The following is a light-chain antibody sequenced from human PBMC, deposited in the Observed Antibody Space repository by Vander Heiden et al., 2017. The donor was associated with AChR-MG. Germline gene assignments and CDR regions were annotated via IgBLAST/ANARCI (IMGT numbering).Light chain of an antibody. CDR1: SLRSYY. CDR2: GKN. V-gene: IGLV3-19*01. J-gene: IGLJ2*01. Sequence: SSVLTQDPAVSVALGQPVRILCQGDSLRSYYASWYQQKPGQAPVLVIYGKNNRPSGIPDRFSGSSSGNTASLTITGAQAEDEADYYCNSRDSSGNHLVFGGGTKLTVL. CDR3: NSRDSSGNHLV.